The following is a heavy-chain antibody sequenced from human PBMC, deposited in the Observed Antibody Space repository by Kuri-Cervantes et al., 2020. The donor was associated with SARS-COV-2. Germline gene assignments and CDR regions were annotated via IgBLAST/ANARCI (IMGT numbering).Heavy chain of an antibody. CDR1: GGSFSGYY. J-gene: IGHJ5*02. CDR2: INHSGST. V-gene: IGHV4-34*01. Sequence: SETLSLTCAVYGGSFSGYYWSWIRQPPGKGLEWIGEINHSGSTNYNLSLKSRVTISVDTSKNQFSLKLSSVTAADTAVYYCARDLGIQLWVSPLDPWGQGTLVTVSS. D-gene: IGHD5-18*01. CDR3: ARDLGIQLWVSPLDP.